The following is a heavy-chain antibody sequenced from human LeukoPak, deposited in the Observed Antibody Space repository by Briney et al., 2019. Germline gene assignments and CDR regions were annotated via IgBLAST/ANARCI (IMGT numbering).Heavy chain of an antibody. J-gene: IGHJ4*02. CDR3: ARVSRWALNHNPHY. CDR1: GFTFSTYW. D-gene: IGHD1-14*01. CDR2: IKQDGSEK. V-gene: IGHV3-7*03. Sequence: PGGALRLACAASGFTFSTYWMRWVRQARGRGREGGANIKQDGSEKYYVDSVKGRFTISRDNAKNSLYLQMNSLRAEDTAVYYCARVSRWALNHNPHYWGQGTLVTVSS.